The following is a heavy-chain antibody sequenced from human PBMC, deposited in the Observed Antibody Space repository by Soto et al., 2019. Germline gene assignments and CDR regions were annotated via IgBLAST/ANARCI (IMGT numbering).Heavy chain of an antibody. D-gene: IGHD5-12*01. CDR2: ISSSGSTI. CDR3: ARQSGYDYDY. Sequence: QVQLVESGGGLVKPGGPLRLSCAASGFTFSDYYMSWIRQAPEKGLEWISYISSSGSTIYYAGPVKVRFTISRDNAENSLYRQMNSLRAEDTAVYYCARQSGYDYDYWGQGTLVTVSS. J-gene: IGHJ4*02. V-gene: IGHV3-11*01. CDR1: GFTFSDYY.